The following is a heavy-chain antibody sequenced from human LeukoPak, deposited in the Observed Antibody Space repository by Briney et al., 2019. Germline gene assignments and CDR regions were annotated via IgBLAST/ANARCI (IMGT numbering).Heavy chain of an antibody. J-gene: IGHJ4*02. Sequence: PGGSLRLSCAASGFTFDTFWLTWVRQAPGKGPEWVANIKQDGSEKYYVDSVKGRFTISRDNAKNSLYLQMNSLRAEDTAVYYCASGSTVVWIDYWGQGTLVTVSS. D-gene: IGHD4-23*01. CDR1: GFTFDTFW. CDR2: IKQDGSEK. V-gene: IGHV3-7*01. CDR3: ASGSTVVWIDY.